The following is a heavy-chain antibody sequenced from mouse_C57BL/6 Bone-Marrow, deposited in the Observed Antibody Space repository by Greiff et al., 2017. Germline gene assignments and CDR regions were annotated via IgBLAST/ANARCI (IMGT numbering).Heavy chain of an antibody. J-gene: IGHJ2*01. CDR2: IYPGNSDT. CDR1: GYTFTSYW. CDR3: TRFSYDDPGYFDY. D-gene: IGHD2-13*01. Sequence: EVQLQQSGTVLARPGASVKMSCKTSGYTFTSYWMHWVKQRPGQGLEWIGAIYPGNSDTSYNQKFKGKAKLTAVTSASTAYMELSSLTNEDSAVYYCTRFSYDDPGYFDYWGQGTTLTVSS. V-gene: IGHV1-5*01.